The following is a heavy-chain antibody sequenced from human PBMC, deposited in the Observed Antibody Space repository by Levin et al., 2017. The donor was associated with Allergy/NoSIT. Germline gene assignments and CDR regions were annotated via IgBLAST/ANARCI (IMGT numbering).Heavy chain of an antibody. CDR3: ARDRGVAVTYSGGRSKSPFDC. D-gene: IGHD6-19*01. V-gene: IGHV1-69*13. CDR2: IIPVFGTT. CDR1: GGTLVSFA. J-gene: IGHJ4*02. Sequence: GASVKVSCKAVGGTLVSFAISWVRQVPGQGLEWMGGIIPVFGTTNYAQKFQDRVTISADESTDTAYMELSSLTSDDTAVYYFARDRGVAVTYSGGRSKSPFDCWGQGGLVTVS.